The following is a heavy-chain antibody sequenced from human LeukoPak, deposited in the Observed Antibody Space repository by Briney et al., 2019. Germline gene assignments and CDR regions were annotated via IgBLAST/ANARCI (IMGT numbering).Heavy chain of an antibody. D-gene: IGHD4-17*01. CDR2: INHSGST. Sequence: PSETLSLTCAVYGGSFSGYYWSWIRQPPGKGLEWIGEINHSGSTNYNPSLKSRVTISVDTSKNQFSLKLSSVTAADTAVYYCARGGYGHWFDPWGQGTLVTVSS. V-gene: IGHV4-34*01. CDR3: ARGGYGHWFDP. CDR1: GGSFSGYY. J-gene: IGHJ5*02.